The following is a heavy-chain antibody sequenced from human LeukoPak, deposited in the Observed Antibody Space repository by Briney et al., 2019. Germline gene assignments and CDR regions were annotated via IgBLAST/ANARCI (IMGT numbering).Heavy chain of an antibody. J-gene: IGHJ4*02. V-gene: IGHV4-38-2*02. CDR2: IYHSGST. CDR3: ARVREYYDYVWGSYRYTAFDY. CDR1: GYSISSGYY. D-gene: IGHD3-16*02. Sequence: SETLSLTCTVSGYSISSGYYWGWIRQPPGKGLEWIGSIYHSGSTYYNPSLKSRVTISVDTSKNQFSLKLSSVTAADTAVYYCARVREYYDYVWGSYRYTAFDYWGQGTLVTVSS.